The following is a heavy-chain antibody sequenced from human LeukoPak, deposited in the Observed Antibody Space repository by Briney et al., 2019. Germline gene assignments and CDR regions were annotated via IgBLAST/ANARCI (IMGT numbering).Heavy chain of an antibody. CDR3: ARLPNDAFDI. V-gene: IGHV4-4*09. Sequence: SETLSLTCTVSGGSISGYYWSWVRQPPGEGLEWIGYISASGTTNYNPSLKRRDTISVDTSKNQFSLKLSSVTAADTAVYYCARLPNDAFDIWGQGTMVTVSS. CDR2: ISASGTT. CDR1: GGSISGYY. J-gene: IGHJ3*02.